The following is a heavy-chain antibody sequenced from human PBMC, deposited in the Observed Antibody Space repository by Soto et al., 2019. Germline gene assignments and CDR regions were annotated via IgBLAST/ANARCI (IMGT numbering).Heavy chain of an antibody. Sequence: ASVKVSCKASGYTFTNYYVQWVRQAPGQGLEWMGVIHPDGGHTTYSQKFQDRVTMTRDTFTNTIYMELSNLRSEDTAVYYCARGDNDYWGQGTLVTVSS. CDR3: ARGDNDY. J-gene: IGHJ4*02. CDR2: IHPDGGHT. CDR1: GYTFTNYY. V-gene: IGHV1-46*01.